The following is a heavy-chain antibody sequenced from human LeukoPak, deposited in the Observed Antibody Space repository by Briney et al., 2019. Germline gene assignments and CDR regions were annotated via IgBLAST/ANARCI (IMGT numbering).Heavy chain of an antibody. V-gene: IGHV3-15*05. CDR3: TTVTLRPVGL. J-gene: IGHJ4*02. CDR1: GFSFTKAW. D-gene: IGHD3-10*01. CDR2: IKSKTDGGAI. Sequence: GSLRLSCAASGFSFTKAWLGWVRQAPGKGLEWVGRIKSKTDGGAIDYAAPVKGRFTISRDDSKNTLFLQMNSLKIEDTAVYYCTTVTLRPVGLWGQGTLVTVSS.